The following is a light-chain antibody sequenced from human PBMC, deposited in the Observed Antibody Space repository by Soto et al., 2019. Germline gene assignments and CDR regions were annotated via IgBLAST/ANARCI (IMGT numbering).Light chain of an antibody. Sequence: DIQMTQAPSSLSASVGDRVTITCRARQDISTYLAWYQQKPGKVPKLLISAAYTLQSGVPPRFSGSGSGTXXXXXXXXXXPXDVATXXXXKYDNAPLTFGGGTKVEIK. J-gene: IGKJ4*01. CDR2: AAY. V-gene: IGKV1-27*01. CDR3: XKYDNAPLT. CDR1: QDISTY.